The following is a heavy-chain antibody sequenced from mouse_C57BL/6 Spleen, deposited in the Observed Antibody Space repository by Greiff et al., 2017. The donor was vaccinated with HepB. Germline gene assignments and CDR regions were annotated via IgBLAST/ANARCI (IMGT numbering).Heavy chain of an antibody. CDR3: ARHRYDYDDGYYAMDY. CDR1: GFSLTSYG. V-gene: IGHV2-6-1*01. D-gene: IGHD2-4*01. CDR2: IWSDGST. J-gene: IGHJ4*01. Sequence: VQLQQSGPGLVAPSQRLSITCTVSGFSLTSYGVHWVRQPPGKGLEWLVVIWSDGSTTYNSALKSRLSISKDNSKSQVFLKMNSLQTDDTAMYYCARHRYDYDDGYYAMDYWGQGTSVTVSS.